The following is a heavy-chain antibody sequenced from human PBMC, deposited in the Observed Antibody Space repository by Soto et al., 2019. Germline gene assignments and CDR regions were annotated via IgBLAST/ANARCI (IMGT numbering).Heavy chain of an antibody. CDR3: AKDSPFSGTGRLAFDY. CDR1: GFTFSGYA. V-gene: IGHV3-23*01. CDR2: TGGSGVAT. Sequence: EVQLLESGGALVQPGGSLRLSCAASGFTFSGYAMTWVRQAPGKGLEWVSSTGGSGVATYYADSVTGRFTIYRDNYKNKLYLQMDSLRAEDTAVYYCAKDSPFSGTGRLAFDYWGQGTLVTVSS. J-gene: IGHJ4*02. D-gene: IGHD3-10*01.